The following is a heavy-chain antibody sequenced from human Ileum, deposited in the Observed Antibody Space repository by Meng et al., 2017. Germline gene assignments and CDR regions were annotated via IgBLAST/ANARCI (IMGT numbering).Heavy chain of an antibody. Sequence: SETLSLTCTVSGGSISSCRYYWSWIRQPAGKGLEWIGRIYTSGSTNYNPPLKSRVTISLDASKNQFSLKLSSVTAADTAVYYCARSSTDGVTTVNYYYYGMDVWGQGTMVTVSS. V-gene: IGHV4-61*02. CDR3: ARSSTDGVTTVNYYYYGMDV. D-gene: IGHD4-17*01. J-gene: IGHJ6*02. CDR1: GGSISSCRYY. CDR2: IYTSGST.